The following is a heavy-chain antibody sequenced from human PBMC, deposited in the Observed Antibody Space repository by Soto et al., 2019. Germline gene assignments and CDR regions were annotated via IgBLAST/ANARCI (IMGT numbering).Heavy chain of an antibody. Sequence: EVQLLESGGGLVQPGGSLRLSCAASGFTFSSYAMSWVRQAPGKGLEWVSAISGSGGSTYYADSVKGRFTISRDNSKNTLYLQMNSLRAEDTAVYYCAKGTGTTWVRYYYGMDVWGQGTTVTVSS. V-gene: IGHV3-23*01. J-gene: IGHJ6*02. D-gene: IGHD1-7*01. CDR2: ISGSGGST. CDR1: GFTFSSYA. CDR3: AKGTGTTWVRYYYGMDV.